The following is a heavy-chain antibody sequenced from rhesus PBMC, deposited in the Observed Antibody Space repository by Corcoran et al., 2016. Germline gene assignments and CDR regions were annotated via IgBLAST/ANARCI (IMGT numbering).Heavy chain of an antibody. V-gene: IGHV4-80*01. D-gene: IGHD5-42*01. CDR1: GASISSYW. Sequence: QVQLQESGPGLVKPSETLSLTFAVSGASISSYWWSWIRRPPGKGLEWIGEINGNSGNTYSNPSLKSRVTISKDASKNQFSPKLSSVTAADTAVYDCASRGYSGYGGQGVLVTVSS. CDR2: INGNSGNT. CDR3: ASRGYSGY. J-gene: IGHJ4*01.